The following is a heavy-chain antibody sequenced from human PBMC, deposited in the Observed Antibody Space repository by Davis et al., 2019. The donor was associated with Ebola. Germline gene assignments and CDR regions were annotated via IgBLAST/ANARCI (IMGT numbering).Heavy chain of an antibody. CDR1: GFTFTNSA. D-gene: IGHD1-14*01. CDR2: IVVGSGNT. CDR3: AASAGTVGKFDL. V-gene: IGHV1-58*02. Sequence: SVKVSCKASGFTFTNSAMQWVRQARGQRLEWIGGIVVGSGNTNYAQKFRERLTMTRDMSTGTAYMELRSLRFEDTAEYYCAASAGTVGKFDLWGQGTLVTVSS. J-gene: IGHJ5*02.